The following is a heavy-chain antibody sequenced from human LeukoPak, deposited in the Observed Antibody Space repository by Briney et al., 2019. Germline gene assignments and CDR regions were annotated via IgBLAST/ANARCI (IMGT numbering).Heavy chain of an antibody. J-gene: IGHJ2*01. Sequence: GGSLRLSCAASGFTVSSNYMSWVRQAPGKGLEWVANIKPDGSEKSYVDSVKGRFTISRDNAKNSLYLQMNSLRAEDTALYYCARLSPITMITVSYWYFDLWGRGTLVTVSS. V-gene: IGHV3-7*01. D-gene: IGHD3-22*01. CDR2: IKPDGSEK. CDR1: GFTVSSNY. CDR3: ARLSPITMITVSYWYFDL.